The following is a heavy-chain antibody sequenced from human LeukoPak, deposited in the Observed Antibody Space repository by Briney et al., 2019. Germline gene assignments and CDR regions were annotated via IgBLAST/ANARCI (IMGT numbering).Heavy chain of an antibody. CDR2: IILIFGTA. J-gene: IGHJ4*02. V-gene: IGHV1-69*13. CDR1: GGTFSRYA. CDR3: ARGWLAEATVVTPYNY. Sequence: SVNVSCKASGGTFSRYAINWVRQAPGQGLEWMGGIILIFGTANYAQKFQGGLTITADESTSTAYMELSSLRPEDTAVYYCARGWLAEATVVTPYNYWGQGTLVTVSS. D-gene: IGHD4-23*01.